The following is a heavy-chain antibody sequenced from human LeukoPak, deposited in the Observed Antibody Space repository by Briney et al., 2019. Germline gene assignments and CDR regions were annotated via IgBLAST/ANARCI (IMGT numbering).Heavy chain of an antibody. CDR2: MNPNSGNT. CDR3: ARMSEYYYYYYMDV. V-gene: IGHV1-8*03. CDR1: GYTFTSYD. J-gene: IGHJ6*03. D-gene: IGHD3-3*01. Sequence: ASVKVSCKASGYTFTSYDINWVRQATGQGLEWMGWMNPNSGNTGYAQKFQGRVTITRNTSISTAYMELSSLRSEDTAVYYCARMSEYYYYYYMDVWGKGTTVTVSS.